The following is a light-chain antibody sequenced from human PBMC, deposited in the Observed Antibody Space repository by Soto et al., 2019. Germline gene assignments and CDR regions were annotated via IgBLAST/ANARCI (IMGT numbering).Light chain of an antibody. Sequence: EIVLTQSPGTLSLSPGERATLSCRASQSVSSSYLAWYQQKPGQAPRLLIYGASSRATGIPDRFSGSGSETDFTLTISRLEPEDFAVYYCQQYSSSPLTFGQGTKVEIK. J-gene: IGKJ1*01. V-gene: IGKV3-20*01. CDR1: QSVSSSY. CDR3: QQYSSSPLT. CDR2: GAS.